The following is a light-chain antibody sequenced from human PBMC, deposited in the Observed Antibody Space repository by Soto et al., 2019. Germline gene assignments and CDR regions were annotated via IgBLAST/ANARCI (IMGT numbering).Light chain of an antibody. V-gene: IGLV2-14*01. Sequence: QSALTQPASVSGSPGQSITISCTGTSSDVGGYNYVSWYQQHPGIAPKLLIYGVTNRPSGVSTRFSGSNSSNTASLTISGLQAEDEADYHCSSYTSASTLLYLFGTGTKLTVL. J-gene: IGLJ1*01. CDR1: SSDVGGYNY. CDR3: SSYTSASTLLYL. CDR2: GVT.